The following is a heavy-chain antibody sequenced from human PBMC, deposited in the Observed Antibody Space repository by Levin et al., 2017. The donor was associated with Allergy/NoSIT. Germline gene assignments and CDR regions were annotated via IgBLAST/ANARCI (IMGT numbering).Heavy chain of an antibody. D-gene: IGHD5-12*01. CDR1: GFTFSSYG. CDR2: ISYDGSNK. CDR3: ATGPFDY. V-gene: IGHV3-30*03. Sequence: PSGGSLRLSCAASGFTFSSYGMHWVRQAPGKGLEWVAVISYDGSNKYYADSVKGRFTISRDNSKNTLYLQMNSLRAEDTAVYIVATGPFDYWGQGTLVTVSS. J-gene: IGHJ4*02.